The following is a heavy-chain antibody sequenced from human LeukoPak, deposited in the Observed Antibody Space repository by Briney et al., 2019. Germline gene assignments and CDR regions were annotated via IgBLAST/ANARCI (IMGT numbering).Heavy chain of an antibody. Sequence: SETLSLTCTVSGGSISSYYRSWIRQPPAKGLVCIGYIYYSGSTNYTPSLNSRVTISVDTSKNQFSLKLSSVTAADTAVYYCARSYDSSGYYFDYWGQGTLVTVSS. V-gene: IGHV4-59*01. CDR2: IYYSGST. CDR3: ARSYDSSGYYFDY. J-gene: IGHJ4*02. CDR1: GGSISSYY. D-gene: IGHD3-22*01.